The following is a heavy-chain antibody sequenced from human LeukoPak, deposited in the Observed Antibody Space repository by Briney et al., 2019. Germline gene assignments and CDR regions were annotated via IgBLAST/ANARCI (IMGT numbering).Heavy chain of an antibody. J-gene: IGHJ3*02. CDR1: GYTLTELS. CDR3: ATTNTTYYDYVWGSYTNAFDI. D-gene: IGHD3-16*01. CDR2: FDPEDGET. V-gene: IGHV1-24*01. Sequence: ASVKVSCKVSGYTLTELSMHWVRQAPGKGLEWMEGFDPEDGETVYAQKFQGRVTMTEDTSTDTAYMELSSLRSEDTAVYYCATTNTTYYDYVWGSYTNAFDIWGQGTMVTVSS.